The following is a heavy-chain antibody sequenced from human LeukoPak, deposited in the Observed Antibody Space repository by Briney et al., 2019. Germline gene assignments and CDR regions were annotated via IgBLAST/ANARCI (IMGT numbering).Heavy chain of an antibody. CDR3: AKAPGYSYGETWFDY. CDR1: GFTFSTYW. CDR2: ISWNSGSI. J-gene: IGHJ4*02. Sequence: GGSLRLSCAASGFTFSTYWMSWVRQAPGKGLEWVSGISWNSGSIGYADSVKGRFTISRDNAKNSLYLQMNSLRAEDTALYYCAKAPGYSYGETWFDYWGQGTLVTVSS. D-gene: IGHD5-18*01. V-gene: IGHV3-9*01.